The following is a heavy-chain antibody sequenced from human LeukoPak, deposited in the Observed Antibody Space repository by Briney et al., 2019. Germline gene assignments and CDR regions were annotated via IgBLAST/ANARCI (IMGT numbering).Heavy chain of an antibody. D-gene: IGHD3-3*01. V-gene: IGHV1-18*01. CDR1: GYTFTSYG. CDR2: ISAYNGNT. J-gene: IGHJ4*02. Sequence: GASVKVSCKASGYTFTSYGISWVRQAPGQGLEWTGWISAYNGNTNYAQKLQGRVTMTTDTSTSTAYMELRSLRSDDTAVYYCARDHRTRSGQDLDYWGQGTLVTVSS. CDR3: ARDHRTRSGQDLDY.